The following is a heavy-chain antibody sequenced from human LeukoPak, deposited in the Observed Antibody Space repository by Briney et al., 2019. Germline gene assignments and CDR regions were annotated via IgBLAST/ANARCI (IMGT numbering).Heavy chain of an antibody. J-gene: IGHJ6*02. V-gene: IGHV4-61*05. D-gene: IGHD3-10*01. CDR3: ARMCSLTMVRGVMNPYGMDV. CDR1: GGSISSSSYY. CDR2: IYYSGST. Sequence: SETLSLTCTVSGGSISSSSYYWGWIRQPPGKGLEWIGYIYYSGSTNYNPSPKSRVTISVDTSKNQFSLKLSSVTAADTAVYYCARMCSLTMVRGVMNPYGMDVWGQGTTVTVSS.